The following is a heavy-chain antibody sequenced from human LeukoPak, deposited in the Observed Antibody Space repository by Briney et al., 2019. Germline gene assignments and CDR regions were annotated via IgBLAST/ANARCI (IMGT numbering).Heavy chain of an antibody. CDR2: ISAYNGNT. J-gene: IGHJ3*02. V-gene: IGHV1-18*01. CDR1: GYTFTSYG. Sequence: ASVKVSCKASGYTFTSYGISWVRQAPGQGLEWMGWISAYNGNTNYAQKLQGRVTMTTDTSTSTAYMELRSLRSDDTAVYYCARDRPDWYYYDSSGYYSAFDIWGQGTMVTVSS. D-gene: IGHD3-22*01. CDR3: ARDRPDWYYYDSSGYYSAFDI.